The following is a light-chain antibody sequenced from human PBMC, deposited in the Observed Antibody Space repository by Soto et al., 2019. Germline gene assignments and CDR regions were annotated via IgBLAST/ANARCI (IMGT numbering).Light chain of an antibody. V-gene: IGKV1-5*01. CDR1: QSISSW. Sequence: DIQMTQSPSTLSASVGDRVTITCRASQSISSWLAWYPQKPGKAPKLLIYDASSLESGVPSRFSGSGSGTEFTLTISSRQPEDFATYYCQQYNSYSVTFGGGTKVEIK. CDR2: DAS. J-gene: IGKJ4*01. CDR3: QQYNSYSVT.